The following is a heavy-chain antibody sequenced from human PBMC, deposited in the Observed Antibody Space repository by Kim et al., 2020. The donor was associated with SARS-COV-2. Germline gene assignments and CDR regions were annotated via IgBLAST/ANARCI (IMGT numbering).Heavy chain of an antibody. CDR2: IYPGDSDT. J-gene: IGHJ4*02. CDR1: GYSFTTYW. Sequence: GESLKISCKDSGYSFTTYWIGWARQMPGQGLEWMGIIYPGDSDTRYSPSFQGRVTISADKSISTAYLQWSSLKASDTAIYYCARARGNGYDSGFDYWGQGTLVTVSP. CDR3: ARARGNGYDSGFDY. D-gene: IGHD5-12*01. V-gene: IGHV5-51*01.